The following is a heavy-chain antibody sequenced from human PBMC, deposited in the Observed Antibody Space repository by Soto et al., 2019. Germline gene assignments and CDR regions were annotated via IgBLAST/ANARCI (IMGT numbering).Heavy chain of an antibody. CDR3: AKGDISGFPRYSDS. V-gene: IGHV3-23*01. J-gene: IGHJ4*02. D-gene: IGHD3-22*01. Sequence: PGGSLRLSCAASGFTFSDYVMNWVRQAPGKGLEWVSAISGSGGGTHYADSVKGRFTISRDNSKNTLYLQMNSLRAEDTAVYYCAKGDISGFPRYSDSWGRGTLATHSP. CDR1: GFTFSDYV. CDR2: ISGSGGGT.